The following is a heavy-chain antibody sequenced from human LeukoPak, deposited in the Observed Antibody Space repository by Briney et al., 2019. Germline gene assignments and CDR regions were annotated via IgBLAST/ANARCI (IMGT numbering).Heavy chain of an antibody. CDR2: TYYRSKWYN. J-gene: IGHJ4*02. CDR1: GDTFSSNSAA. CDR3: VRDLDGFEY. Sequence: SQTLSLTCAISGDTFSSNSAAWNWLRQSPSRGLEWLVRTYYRSKWYNDYAVSVQSRITINPDTSKNQFSLQLNSVTPEDTAVYYCVRDLDGFEYWGQGTLVTVSS. V-gene: IGHV6-1*01.